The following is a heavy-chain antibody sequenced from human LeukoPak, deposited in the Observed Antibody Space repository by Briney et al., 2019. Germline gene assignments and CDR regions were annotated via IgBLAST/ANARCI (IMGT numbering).Heavy chain of an antibody. CDR1: GGSISSYY. D-gene: IGHD5-24*01. Sequence: SETLSLTCTVSGGSISSYYWSWIRQPPGKGLEWIGYIYYSGSTNYNPSLKSRVTMSVDTSKNQFSLKLSSVTAADTAVYYCARRTDGYKNVQFDYWGQGTLVTVSS. CDR3: ARRTDGYKNVQFDY. J-gene: IGHJ4*02. CDR2: IYYSGST. V-gene: IGHV4-59*08.